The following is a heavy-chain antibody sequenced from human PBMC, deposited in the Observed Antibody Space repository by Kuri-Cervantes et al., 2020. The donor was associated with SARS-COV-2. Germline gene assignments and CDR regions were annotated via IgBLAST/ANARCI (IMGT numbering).Heavy chain of an antibody. J-gene: IGHJ5*02. V-gene: IGHV1-2*02. CDR2: INPNSGGT. CDR3: ARGGWTTMVRGPRAYNWFDP. D-gene: IGHD3-10*01. Sequence: ASVKVSCKVSGYTLTELSMHWVRQAPGKGLEWMGWINPNSGGTNYAQKFQGRVTMTRDTSISTAYMELSSLRSEDTAVYYCARGGWTTMVRGPRAYNWFDPWGQGTLVTVSS. CDR1: GYTLTELS.